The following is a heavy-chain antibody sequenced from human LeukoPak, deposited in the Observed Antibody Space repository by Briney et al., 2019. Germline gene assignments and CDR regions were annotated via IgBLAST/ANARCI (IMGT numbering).Heavy chain of an antibody. J-gene: IGHJ3*02. D-gene: IGHD1-1*01. Sequence: GGSLRLSCEASRFTFSSYWMHWFRQAPGKGLVWVSRINTDGSGTSYADSVKGRFTISRDNAKNTLYLQMNSLRAEDTAVYYCARGNAHAFDIWGQGTMVTVSS. CDR3: ARGNAHAFDI. CDR1: RFTFSSYW. V-gene: IGHV3-74*01. CDR2: INTDGSGT.